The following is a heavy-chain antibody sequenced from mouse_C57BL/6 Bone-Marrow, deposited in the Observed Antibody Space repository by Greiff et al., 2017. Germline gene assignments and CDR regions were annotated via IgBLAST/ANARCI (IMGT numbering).Heavy chain of an antibody. D-gene: IGHD2-5*01. CDR1: GYAFSSSW. Sequence: QVQLQQSGPELVKPGASVKISCKASGYAFSSSWMNWVKQRPGKGLEWIGRIYPGDGDTNYNGKSKGKATLTADKSSSTAYMQLSSLTSEDSAVYFCARAPYYSNYASWFAYWGQGTLVTVSA. V-gene: IGHV1-82*01. CDR3: ARAPYYSNYASWFAY. J-gene: IGHJ3*01. CDR2: IYPGDGDT.